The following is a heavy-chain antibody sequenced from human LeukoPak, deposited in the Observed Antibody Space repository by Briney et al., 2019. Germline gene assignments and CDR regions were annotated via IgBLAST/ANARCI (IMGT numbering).Heavy chain of an antibody. D-gene: IGHD4/OR15-4a*01. CDR3: AKTIHYYYYMDV. J-gene: IGHJ6*03. CDR1: GFTFSSYG. Sequence: GRSLRLSCAASGFTFSSYGMHWVRQAPGKGLEWVAVIWYDGSNKYYADSVKGRFTISRDNSKNTLYLQMNSLRAEDTAVYYCAKTIHYYYYMDVWGKGTTVTVSS. V-gene: IGHV3-33*06. CDR2: IWYDGSNK.